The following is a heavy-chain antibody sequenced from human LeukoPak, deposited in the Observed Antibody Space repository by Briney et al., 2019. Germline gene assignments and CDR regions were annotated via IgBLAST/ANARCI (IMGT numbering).Heavy chain of an antibody. Sequence: RSLRLSCAASGFTFSSYAMHWVRQAPGKGLEWVAVISYDGSNKYYADSVKGRFTISRDNSKNTLYLQMNSLRAEDTAVYYCARDGYFMVVTARLDYWGQGTLVTVSS. CDR1: GFTFSSYA. D-gene: IGHD2-21*02. V-gene: IGHV3-30*04. CDR2: ISYDGSNK. J-gene: IGHJ4*02. CDR3: ARDGYFMVVTARLDY.